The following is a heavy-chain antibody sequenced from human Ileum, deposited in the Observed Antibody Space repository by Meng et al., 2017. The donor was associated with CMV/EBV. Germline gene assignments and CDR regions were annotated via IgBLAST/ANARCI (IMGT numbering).Heavy chain of an antibody. D-gene: IGHD3-3*01. Sequence: QLQLQESGPGLAKPSETLSLTCTASGGATTSSTYYWGWIRQPPGKGLEWIGSVYYSGTTYYNPSLKSRVNMSIDTSKNRFSLKLSSATAADTAVYYCVRNVGFYSSQIAYWGQGALVTVSS. J-gene: IGHJ4*02. CDR3: VRNVGFYSSQIAY. CDR2: VYYSGTT. V-gene: IGHV4-39*07. CDR1: GGATTSSTYY.